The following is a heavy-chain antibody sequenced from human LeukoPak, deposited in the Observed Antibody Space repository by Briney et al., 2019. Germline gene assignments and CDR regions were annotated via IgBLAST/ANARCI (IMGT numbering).Heavy chain of an antibody. J-gene: IGHJ6*03. CDR3: ARMYYYASGYSYMDV. CDR2: INQDGSVK. D-gene: IGHD3-10*01. Sequence: PGGSLRLSCAASEFTFSSHWMTWGRQAPGKGLEWVANINQDGSVKYYVDAVKGRFTISRDNAKNSRYLQMNSLRAEDTAVYHCARMYYYASGYSYMDVWGKGTTVTVSS. CDR1: EFTFSSHW. V-gene: IGHV3-7*01.